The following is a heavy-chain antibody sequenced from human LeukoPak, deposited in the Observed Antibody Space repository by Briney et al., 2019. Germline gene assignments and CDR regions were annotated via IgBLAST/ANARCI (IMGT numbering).Heavy chain of an antibody. CDR1: GYTFTGYY. J-gene: IGHJ5*02. V-gene: IGHV1-2*02. D-gene: IGHD2-15*01. CDR3: ARRGYCSGGSCYGFDP. Sequence: ASVKVSCKASGYTFTGYYMHWVRQAPGQGLEWMGWINPNSGGTNYAQKFQGRVTMTRDTSISTAYMELSRLRSDDTAVYYCARRGYCSGGSCYGFDPWGQGTLVTVSS. CDR2: INPNSGGT.